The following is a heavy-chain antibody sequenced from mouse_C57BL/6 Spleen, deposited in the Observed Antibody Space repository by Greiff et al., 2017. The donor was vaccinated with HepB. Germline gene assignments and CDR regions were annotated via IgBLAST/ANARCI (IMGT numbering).Heavy chain of an antibody. CDR3: ARESITTVGRDYYFDY. CDR2: IYPGSGNT. Sequence: VQLQQSGAELVRPGASVKLSCKASGYTFTDYYINWVKQRPGQGLEWIARIYPGSGNTYYNEKFKGKAKLTAEKSSSTAYMQLSSLTSEDSAVYFCARESITTVGRDYYFDYWGQGTTLTVSS. V-gene: IGHV1-76*01. J-gene: IGHJ2*01. CDR1: GYTFTDYY. D-gene: IGHD1-1*01.